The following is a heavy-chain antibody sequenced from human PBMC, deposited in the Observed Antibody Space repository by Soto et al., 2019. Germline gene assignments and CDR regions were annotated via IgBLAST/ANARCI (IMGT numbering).Heavy chain of an antibody. CDR3: ARDDSSSLSY. CDR1: GFTFSSYA. Sequence: QVQLVESGGGVVQPGRSLRLSCAASGFTFSSYAMHWVRQAPGKGLEWVAVISYDGSNKYYADSVKGRFTISRDNSKNTLYLQMNSLRAEDTAVYICARDDSSSLSYWGQGTLVTVSS. V-gene: IGHV3-30-3*01. D-gene: IGHD6-13*01. J-gene: IGHJ4*02. CDR2: ISYDGSNK.